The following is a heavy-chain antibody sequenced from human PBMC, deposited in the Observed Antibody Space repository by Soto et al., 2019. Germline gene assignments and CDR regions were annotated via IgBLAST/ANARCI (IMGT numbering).Heavy chain of an antibody. CDR1: GFTFSSYG. J-gene: IGHJ6*02. CDR2: ISYDGSNK. CDR3: AKDEQDIVLVPAAMNNYYYYRLDV. Sequence: HPGGSLRLSCAASGFTFSSYGMHWVRQAPGKGLEWVAVISYDGSNKYYADSVKGRFTISRDNSKNTLYLQMNSLRAEDTAVYYCAKDEQDIVLVPAAMNNYYYYRLDVWGQGTTVTVSS. V-gene: IGHV3-30*18. D-gene: IGHD2-2*01.